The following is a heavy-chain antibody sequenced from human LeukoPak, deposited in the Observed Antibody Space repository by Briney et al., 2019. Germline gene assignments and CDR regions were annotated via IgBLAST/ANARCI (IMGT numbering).Heavy chain of an antibody. Sequence: PSETLSLTCTVSGGSISSHYWSWIRQPPGKGLEWIGEINHSGSTNYNPSLKSRVTISVDTSKNQFSLKLSSVTAADTAVYYCASSRPNYDIFIRPLDYWGQGTLVTVSS. D-gene: IGHD3-9*01. CDR1: GGSISSHY. V-gene: IGHV4-34*01. J-gene: IGHJ4*02. CDR3: ASSRPNYDIFIRPLDY. CDR2: INHSGST.